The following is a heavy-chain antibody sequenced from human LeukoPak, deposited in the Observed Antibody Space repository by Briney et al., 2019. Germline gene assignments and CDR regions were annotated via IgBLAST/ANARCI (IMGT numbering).Heavy chain of an antibody. V-gene: IGHV3-13*01. D-gene: IGHD5-12*01. CDR3: VRAMGTITSAFDI. CDR2: IGTAGDT. CDR1: GFTFSSYD. J-gene: IGHJ3*02. Sequence: GSLRLSCAASGFTFSSYDMHWVRQATGKGLEWVSAIGTAGDTYYPGSVKGRFTISRDNAKNSLYLQMNSLRAEDTAVYYCVRAMGTITSAFDIWGQGTMVTVSS.